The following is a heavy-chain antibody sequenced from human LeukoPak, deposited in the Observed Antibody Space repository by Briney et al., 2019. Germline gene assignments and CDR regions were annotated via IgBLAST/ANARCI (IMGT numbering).Heavy chain of an antibody. Sequence: GGSLRLSCAASGFTFSGSYMHWVRQASGKGLEWVGLIRSKPSSYTTVYAASVKGRFTISRDDSKNTAYLQMNSLKAEDTAVYYCTRQECSGGSCSYVDYWGQGTLVTVSS. D-gene: IGHD2-15*01. V-gene: IGHV3-73*01. CDR3: TRQECSGGSCSYVDY. CDR1: GFTFSGSY. J-gene: IGHJ4*02. CDR2: IRSKPSSYTT.